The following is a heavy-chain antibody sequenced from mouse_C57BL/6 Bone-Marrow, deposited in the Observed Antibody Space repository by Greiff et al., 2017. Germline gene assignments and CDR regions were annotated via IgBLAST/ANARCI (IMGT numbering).Heavy chain of an antibody. Sequence: QVQLQQPGAELVKPGASVKMSCTASGYTFTSYWLTWVKQRPGQGLEWIGDIYPGSGSTNYTEKLKSKATLTAETSSSTSYMQLSSLTSEDSAVYYCARRGDSNSFDYWGQGTTLTVSS. CDR2: IYPGSGST. CDR3: ARRGDSNSFDY. CDR1: GYTFTSYW. J-gene: IGHJ2*01. V-gene: IGHV1-55*01. D-gene: IGHD2-5*01.